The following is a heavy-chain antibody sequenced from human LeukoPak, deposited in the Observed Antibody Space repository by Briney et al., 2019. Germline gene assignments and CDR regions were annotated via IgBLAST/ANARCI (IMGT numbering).Heavy chain of an antibody. J-gene: IGHJ5*02. CDR2: ISYDGSNK. CDR1: GFTFSSYA. CDR3: ARDFYDFWSGYGSVRDWFDP. D-gene: IGHD3-3*01. Sequence: QSGGSLRLSCAASGFTFSSYAMHWVRQAPGKGLEWVAVISYDGSNKYYADSVKGRFTISRDNSKNTLYLQMNSLRAEDTAVYYCARDFYDFWSGYGSVRDWFDPWGQGTLVTVSS. V-gene: IGHV3-30*04.